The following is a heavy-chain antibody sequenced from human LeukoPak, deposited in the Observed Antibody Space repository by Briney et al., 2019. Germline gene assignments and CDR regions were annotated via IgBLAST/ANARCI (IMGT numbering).Heavy chain of an antibody. CDR2: ISADAATV. CDR3: ARMYSSGYYGDYFDY. D-gene: IGHD5-12*01. CDR1: GFIFSNYY. J-gene: IGHJ4*02. Sequence: GGSLRLSCTASGFIFSNYYMAWVRQPPGRGLEWISYISADAATVKYADSVEGRFTVSRDNTQNSIYLEMSSLRVDDTAVYYCARMYSSGYYGDYFDYWGQGNLVSVSS. V-gene: IGHV3-11*04.